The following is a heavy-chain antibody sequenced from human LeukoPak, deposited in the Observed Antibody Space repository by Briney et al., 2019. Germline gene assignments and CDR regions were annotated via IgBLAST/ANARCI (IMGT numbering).Heavy chain of an antibody. Sequence: SETLSLTCTVSGGSISSYYWSWIRQPPGKGLEWIGSIYYSGSTYYNPSLKSRVTISVDTSKNQFSLKLSSVTAADTAVYYCARRGQQLFNRRGFFDYWGQGTLVTVSS. CDR2: IYYSGST. D-gene: IGHD6-13*01. CDR1: GGSISSYY. CDR3: ARRGQQLFNRRGFFDY. V-gene: IGHV4-59*05. J-gene: IGHJ4*02.